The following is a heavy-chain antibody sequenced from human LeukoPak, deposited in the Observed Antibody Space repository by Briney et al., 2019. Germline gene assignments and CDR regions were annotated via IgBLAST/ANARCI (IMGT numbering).Heavy chain of an antibody. V-gene: IGHV3-7*05. J-gene: IGHJ4*02. CDR3: ARDAVWSGEFFDS. CDR1: GFTFSTYW. D-gene: IGHD3-10*01. CDR2: MKPDGSEK. Sequence: GGSLRLSCAPSGFTFSTYWMSWVPQAPGKGPVWVANMKPDGSEKHYVDSVKGRFTIYRDNAKNSLYLQMNSLRADDTAVYFCARDAVWSGEFFDSWGQGTLVTVSS.